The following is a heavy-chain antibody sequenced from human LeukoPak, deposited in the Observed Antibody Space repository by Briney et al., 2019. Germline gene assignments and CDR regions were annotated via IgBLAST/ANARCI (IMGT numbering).Heavy chain of an antibody. Sequence: ASVKVSCKASVYTFTGYYMHWVRQAPGQGLEWMGWINPNSGGTNYAQKFQGRVTMTRDTSISTAYMELSRLRSDDTAVYYCARELNRTPRDIVVVVAATPLFDYWGQGTLVTVSS. D-gene: IGHD2-15*01. V-gene: IGHV1-2*02. CDR3: ARELNRTPRDIVVVVAATPLFDY. CDR2: INPNSGGT. CDR1: VYTFTGYY. J-gene: IGHJ4*02.